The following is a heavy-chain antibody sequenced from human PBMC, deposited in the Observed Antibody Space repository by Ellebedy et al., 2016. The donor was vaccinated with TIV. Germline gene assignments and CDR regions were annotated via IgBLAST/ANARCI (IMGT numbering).Heavy chain of an antibody. D-gene: IGHD3-10*01. CDR1: GVSVNSANYY. CDR2: FYSSGST. Sequence: MPSETLSLTCTVSGVSVNSANYYWTWIRQPPGKGLEWIGYFYSSGSTDSKPSLKSRVAISVDTSKNQFTLKLSSVTAADTAVYFCSGAYGRATPKYWGQGTLVTVSS. V-gene: IGHV4-61*01. CDR3: SGAYGRATPKY. J-gene: IGHJ4*02.